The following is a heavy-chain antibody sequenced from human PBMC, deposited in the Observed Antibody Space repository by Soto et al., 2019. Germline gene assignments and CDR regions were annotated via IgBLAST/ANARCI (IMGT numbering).Heavy chain of an antibody. D-gene: IGHD4-17*01. V-gene: IGHV3-30-3*01. CDR1: GFTFINYV. J-gene: IGHJ6*02. CDR3: ARVGNYGDSPYYNYAMDV. CDR2: ISYDGSDI. Sequence: QMQLVESGGAVVQPGGSLRLSCAASGFTFINYVLHWVRQTPGRGLEWVAVISYDGSDIYYADSVQGRFTISRDNSRDTLYLKMNSLRGEDTAVYFCARVGNYGDSPYYNYAMDVWGQGTTVTVSS.